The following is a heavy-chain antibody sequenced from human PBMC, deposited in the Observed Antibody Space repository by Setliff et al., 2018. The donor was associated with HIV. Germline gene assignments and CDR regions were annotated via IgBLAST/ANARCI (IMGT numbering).Heavy chain of an antibody. CDR1: GGSINSHY. CDR3: ATIGGGTGNWIIDY. V-gene: IGHV4-4*08. Sequence: PSETLSLTCTVSGGSINSHYWGWTRQPPGKGLEWIGSFHPSGSTSYNPSLRSRVTLSVDMSKNQFSLKLTSVTAADTAVYYCATIGGGTGNWIIDYWGQGTPVTVSS. CDR2: FHPSGST. D-gene: IGHD1-1*01. J-gene: IGHJ4*02.